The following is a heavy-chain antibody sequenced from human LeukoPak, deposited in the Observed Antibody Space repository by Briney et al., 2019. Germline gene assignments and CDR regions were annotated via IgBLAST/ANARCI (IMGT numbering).Heavy chain of an antibody. J-gene: IGHJ4*02. D-gene: IGHD3-10*01. CDR1: GFTFSSYW. CDR3: ARENMVPGVTQPGPDY. Sequence: GGSLRLSCAASGFTFSSYWMSWVRQAPGKGLEWVANIKQDGSEKYYVDSVKGRFTISRDNAKNSLYLQMNSLRAEDTAVYYCARENMVPGVTQPGPDYWGQGTLVTVSS. V-gene: IGHV3-7*01. CDR2: IKQDGSEK.